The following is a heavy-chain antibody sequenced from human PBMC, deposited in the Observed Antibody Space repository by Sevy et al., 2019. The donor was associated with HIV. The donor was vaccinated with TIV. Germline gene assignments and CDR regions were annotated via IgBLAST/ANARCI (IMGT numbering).Heavy chain of an antibody. Sequence: GGSLRLSCEVSGFNVNNYGMHWVRQAPGKGLEWVAMVPYDGSKSHYVDSVKGRFTISRDYSENTLYLRMNNLRVEDTAVYYCARDHNTGWCNWFDPWGQGTLVTVSS. D-gene: IGHD3-9*01. J-gene: IGHJ5*02. CDR3: ARDHNTGWCNWFDP. CDR2: VPYDGSKS. V-gene: IGHV3-30*02. CDR1: GFNVNNYG.